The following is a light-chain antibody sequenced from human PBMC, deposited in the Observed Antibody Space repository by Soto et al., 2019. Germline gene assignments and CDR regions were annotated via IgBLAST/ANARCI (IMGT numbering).Light chain of an antibody. J-gene: IGKJ4*01. CDR2: AAS. V-gene: IGKV1-17*01. CDR3: QHYYSYPHA. Sequence: IQMTQSPSSLSASVGDRVTITCRASQSISNDLGWYQQKPGKAPRLLIYAASSLQSGVPSRFSGSGSGTEFTLTISCLQSEDFATYYCQHYYSYPHAFGGGTKVDIK. CDR1: QSISND.